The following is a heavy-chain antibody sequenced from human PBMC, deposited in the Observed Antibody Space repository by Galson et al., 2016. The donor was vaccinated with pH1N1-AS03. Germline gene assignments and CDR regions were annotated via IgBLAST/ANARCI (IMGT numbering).Heavy chain of an antibody. CDR1: GDTFSSYV. Sequence: KGSGDTFSSYVISWVRQAPGQGLEWLGGIIPVSGTTNYGQKFQGRFTITADKSTTTAFMELTSLRYVDTAVYYCAIGKRLGELAYYYYYGMDVWGQGTTVTVSS. CDR2: IIPVSGTT. V-gene: IGHV1-69*06. J-gene: IGHJ6*02. D-gene: IGHD3-10*01. CDR3: AIGKRLGELAYYYYYGMDV.